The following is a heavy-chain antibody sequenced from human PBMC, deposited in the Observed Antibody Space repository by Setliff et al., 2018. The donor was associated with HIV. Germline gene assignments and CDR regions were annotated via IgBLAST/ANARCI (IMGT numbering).Heavy chain of an antibody. V-gene: IGHV3-7*01. Sequence: GGSLRLSCAASGFTFTDDWMTWERQAAGDCLEWVAKINDDGSDKNYGGSVKGRFTISRDNTKNSIPLQMNSVRTDDTAVYYCERAPQITIFGTSFAPPGRLDLWGRGTTVTVSS. CDR1: GFTFTDDW. J-gene: IGHJ6*02. CDR2: INDDGSDK. CDR3: ERAPQITIFGTSFAPPGRLDL. D-gene: IGHD3-3*02.